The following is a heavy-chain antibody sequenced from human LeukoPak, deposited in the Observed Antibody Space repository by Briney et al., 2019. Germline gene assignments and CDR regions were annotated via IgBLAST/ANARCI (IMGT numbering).Heavy chain of an antibody. CDR2: INPNSGGT. D-gene: IGHD3-10*01. J-gene: IGHJ5*02. CDR1: GYTFTGYY. Sequence: ASVKVSCTASGYTFTGYYMHWVRQAPGQGLEWMGWINPNSGGTNYAQKFQGRVTMTRDTSISTAYMELSRLRSDDTAVYYCARLGSEVRAPYNWFDPWGQGTLVTVSS. CDR3: ARLGSEVRAPYNWFDP. V-gene: IGHV1-2*02.